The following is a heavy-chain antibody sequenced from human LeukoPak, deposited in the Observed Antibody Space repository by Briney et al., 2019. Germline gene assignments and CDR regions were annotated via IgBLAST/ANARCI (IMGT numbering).Heavy chain of an antibody. CDR3: ARPTQANDYVWGSLPFGNAFDI. CDR1: GGTSSSYA. J-gene: IGHJ3*02. Sequence: SVKVSCKASGGTSSSYAISWVRQAPGQGLEWMGGIIPIFGTANYAQKFQGRVTITADKSTSTAYMELSSLRSEDTAVYYCARPTQANDYVWGSLPFGNAFDIWGQGTMVTVSS. CDR2: IIPIFGTA. D-gene: IGHD3-16*01. V-gene: IGHV1-69*06.